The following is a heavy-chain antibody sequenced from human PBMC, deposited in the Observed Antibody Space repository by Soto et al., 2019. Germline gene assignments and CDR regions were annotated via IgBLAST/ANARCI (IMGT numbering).Heavy chain of an antibody. CDR2: IYYSGST. CDR3: ARGRGSGSSFYYYGMDV. J-gene: IGHJ6*02. Sequence: PSETLSLTCTVSGGSISSYYWSWIRQPPGKGLEWIGYIYYSGSTNYNPSLKSRVTISVDTSKNQFSLKLSSVTAADTAVYYCARGRGSGSSFYYYGMDVWGQGTTVTVPS. D-gene: IGHD3-10*01. V-gene: IGHV4-59*01. CDR1: GGSISSYY.